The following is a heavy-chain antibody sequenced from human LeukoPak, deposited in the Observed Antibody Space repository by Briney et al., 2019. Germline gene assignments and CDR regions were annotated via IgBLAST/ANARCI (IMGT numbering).Heavy chain of an antibody. CDR3: ARGLYSIVDY. V-gene: IGHV4-31*03. CDR1: GGSISSGGYY. CDR2: IDYSGST. D-gene: IGHD2-8*01. J-gene: IGHJ4*02. Sequence: PSETLSLTCTVSGGSISSGGYYWSWIRQHPGKGLEWMGYIDYSGSTYYYPSLKSRVTISRDTSKNQFSLKLSSVTAADTAVYYCARGLYSIVDYWGQGTLVTVSS.